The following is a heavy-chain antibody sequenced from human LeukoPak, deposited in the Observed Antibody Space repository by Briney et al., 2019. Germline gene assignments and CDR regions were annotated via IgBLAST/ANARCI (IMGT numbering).Heavy chain of an antibody. J-gene: IGHJ6*02. CDR1: GFTFSSYG. V-gene: IGHV3-33*01. D-gene: IGHD3-10*01. CDR2: IWYDGSNK. CDR3: ARETDGSGSPYYYYGMDV. Sequence: GGSLRLSCAASGFTFSSYGMHWVRQAPGKGLEWVAVIWYDGSNKYYADSEKGRFTISRDNSKNTLYLQMYSLRAEDTAVYYCARETDGSGSPYYYYGMDVWGQGTTVTVSS.